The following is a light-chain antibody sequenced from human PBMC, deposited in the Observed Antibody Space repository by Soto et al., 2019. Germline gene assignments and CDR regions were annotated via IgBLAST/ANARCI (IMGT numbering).Light chain of an antibody. J-gene: IGKJ3*01. V-gene: IGKV1-33*01. Sequence: DIQMTQSPSSLSASVGDRVTITCQASHDITSFLNWYQHQPGRAPKLLSYDASILEAGVPTRFSGSGSGTHFTFTISSLQPEDVATYFCQHCDYLPIFGPGTTVDFK. CDR2: DAS. CDR3: QHCDYLPI. CDR1: HDITSF.